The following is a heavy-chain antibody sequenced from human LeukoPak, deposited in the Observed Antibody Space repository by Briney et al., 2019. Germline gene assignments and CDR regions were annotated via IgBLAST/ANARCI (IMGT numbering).Heavy chain of an antibody. D-gene: IGHD5-18*01. V-gene: IGHV3-21*01. Sequence: GGSLRLSCAASGFTFSSYSMNWVRQAPGKGLDWVSSISSSSSYIYYADSVKGRFTISRDNAKNSLYLQMNSLRAEDTAVYYCARDEYSYGSTPHDYWGQGTLVTVSS. CDR3: ARDEYSYGSTPHDY. J-gene: IGHJ4*02. CDR1: GFTFSSYS. CDR2: ISSSSSYI.